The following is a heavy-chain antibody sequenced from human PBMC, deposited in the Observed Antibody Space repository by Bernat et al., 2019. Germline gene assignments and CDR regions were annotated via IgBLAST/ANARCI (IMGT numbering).Heavy chain of an antibody. D-gene: IGHD2-15*01. J-gene: IGHJ4*02. Sequence: QVQLVQSGAEVKKPGASVKVSCKASGYTFTSYGISWVRQAPGQGLEWMGWISAYNGNTNYAQKLQGRVTMTTDTSTSTAYMELRSLRSDDTAVYYCARDENIVVVVAATANFDYWGQGTLVTVSS. V-gene: IGHV1-18*01. CDR3: ARDENIVVVVAATANFDY. CDR2: ISAYNGNT. CDR1: GYTFTSYG.